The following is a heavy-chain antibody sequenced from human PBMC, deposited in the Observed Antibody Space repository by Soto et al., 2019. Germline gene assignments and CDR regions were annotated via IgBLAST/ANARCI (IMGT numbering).Heavy chain of an antibody. V-gene: IGHV1-2*02. CDR1: GYTFTGYY. D-gene: IGHD3-10*01. CDR3: ARAPYYYGSGSYDY. Sequence: ASVKVSCKASGYTFTGYYMHWVRQAPGQGLEWMGWINPNSGGTNYAQRFRGRVTMTRETSSSAADAELSRLRSVDTAVYYCARAPYYYGSGSYDYWGQGTLVTVSS. CDR2: INPNSGGT. J-gene: IGHJ4*02.